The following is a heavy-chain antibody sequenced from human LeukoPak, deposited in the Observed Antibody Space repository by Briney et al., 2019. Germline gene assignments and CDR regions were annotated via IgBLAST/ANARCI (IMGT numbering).Heavy chain of an antibody. CDR2: IGGGGYTT. D-gene: IGHD3-10*01. CDR3: AEVESSYCRI. J-gene: IGHJ4*02. CDR1: GLTFGNYG. V-gene: IGHV3-23*01. Sequence: AGSLSLSCVASGLTFGNYGMNWVRQAPGKGLEWVSSIGGGGYTTYYADSVRGRFTISRDNSKNSMYLQMSSLRAEDTAIYYCAEVESSYCRIWGQGTLVTVSS.